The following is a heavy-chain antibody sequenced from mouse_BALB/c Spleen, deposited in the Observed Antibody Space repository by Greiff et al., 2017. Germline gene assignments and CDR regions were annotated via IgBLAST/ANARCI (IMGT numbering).Heavy chain of an antibody. J-gene: IGHJ3*01. D-gene: IGHD1-1*01. Sequence: QVQLKESGAELVRPGTSVKVSCKASGYAFTNYLIEWVKQRPGQGLEWIGVINPGSGGTNYNEKFKGKATLTADKSSSTAYMQLSSLTSDDSAVYFCARWGYYGSSYEAWFAYWGQGTLVTVSA. V-gene: IGHV1-54*01. CDR1: GYAFTNYL. CDR3: ARWGYYGSSYEAWFAY. CDR2: INPGSGGT.